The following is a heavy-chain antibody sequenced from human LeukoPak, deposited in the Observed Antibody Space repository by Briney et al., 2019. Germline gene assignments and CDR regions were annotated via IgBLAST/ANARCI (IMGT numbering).Heavy chain of an antibody. J-gene: IGHJ4*02. V-gene: IGHV4-39*01. Sequence: KSSETLSLTCTVSGGSISSSSYYWGWIRQPPGKGLEWIGDIYYSGSTYYNPSLKSRVTISVDTSKNQFSLKLTSVTAADTAVYYCARSCREGGYYDSSGYSPRVWFDFWGQGTLVTVSS. CDR1: GGSISSSSYY. CDR3: ARSCREGGYYDSSGYSPRVWFDF. CDR2: IYYSGST. D-gene: IGHD3-22*01.